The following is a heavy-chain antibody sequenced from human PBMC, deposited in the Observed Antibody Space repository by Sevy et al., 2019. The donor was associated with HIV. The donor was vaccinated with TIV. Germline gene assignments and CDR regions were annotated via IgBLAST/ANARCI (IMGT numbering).Heavy chain of an antibody. V-gene: IGHV3-23*01. CDR3: AKDHDNNWFDP. D-gene: IGHD3-9*01. Sequence: GGSLRLSCAASGFTFNIYAMSWVHQAPGKGLEWVSSISVSGGSTYYADSVRGRFTISRDNSKNILYLQMNRLRAEDTAVYYCAKDHDNNWFDPWGQGTLVTVSS. J-gene: IGHJ5*02. CDR2: ISVSGGST. CDR1: GFTFNIYA.